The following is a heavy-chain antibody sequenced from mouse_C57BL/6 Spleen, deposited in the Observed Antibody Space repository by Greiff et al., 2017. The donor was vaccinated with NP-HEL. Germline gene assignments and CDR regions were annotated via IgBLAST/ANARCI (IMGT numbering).Heavy chain of an antibody. CDR3: ARGTGTGDYAMDY. D-gene: IGHD4-1*01. CDR1: GYTFTSYG. V-gene: IGHV1-81*01. CDR2: IYPRSGNT. J-gene: IGHJ4*01. Sequence: QVQLQQSGAELARPGASVKLSCKASGYTFTSYGISWVKQRTGQGLEWIGEIYPRSGNTYYNEKFKGKATLTADISSSTAYMELRSLTSEDSAVYFCARGTGTGDYAMDYWGQGTSVTVSS.